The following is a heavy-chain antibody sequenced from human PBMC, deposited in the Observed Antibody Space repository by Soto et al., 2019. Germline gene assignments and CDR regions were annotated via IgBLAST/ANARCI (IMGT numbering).Heavy chain of an antibody. D-gene: IGHD6-13*01. CDR1: GGTFSSYA. Sequence: SVKVSCKASGGTFSSYAISWVRQAPGQGLEWMGGIIPTFGTANYAQKFQGRVTITADESTSTAYMELSSLRSEDTAVYYCARDPNLSISRWYYYYYGMDVWGQGTTVTV. V-gene: IGHV1-69*13. J-gene: IGHJ6*02. CDR3: ARDPNLSISRWYYYYYGMDV. CDR2: IIPTFGTA.